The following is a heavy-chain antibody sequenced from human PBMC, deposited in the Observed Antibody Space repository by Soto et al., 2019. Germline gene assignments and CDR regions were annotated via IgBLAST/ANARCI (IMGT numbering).Heavy chain of an antibody. CDR2: ILHSGSS. V-gene: IGHV4-31*03. CDR3: ARGGESCDWFDP. CDR1: GGSITTGGFY. Sequence: QVQLQESGPGLVTPSQTLSLTCTVSGGSITTGGFYWNWIRQHPKKGLEWIGHILHSGSSNYSPSLRSRVTLSVDTSKNHFSLKLSSVTAADTAVYYCARGGESCDWFDPWGQGTLVTVSS. D-gene: IGHD3-16*01. J-gene: IGHJ5*02.